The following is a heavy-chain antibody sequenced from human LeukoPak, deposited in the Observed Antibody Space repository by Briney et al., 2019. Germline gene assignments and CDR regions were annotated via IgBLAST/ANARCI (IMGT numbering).Heavy chain of an antibody. Sequence: SETLSLTCTVSGASISSSSSSWGWVRQPPGKGPEWIGSIYYSGLTYDNPSLKSRVSISVDPSKNHFSLKVSSVTAADTAVYYCASGTFDDYGDYDRGDYFDHCGHGTLVTVSS. CDR2: IYYSGLT. V-gene: IGHV4-39*02. D-gene: IGHD4-17*01. CDR1: GASISSSSSS. J-gene: IGHJ4*01. CDR3: ASGTFDDYGDYDRGDYFDH.